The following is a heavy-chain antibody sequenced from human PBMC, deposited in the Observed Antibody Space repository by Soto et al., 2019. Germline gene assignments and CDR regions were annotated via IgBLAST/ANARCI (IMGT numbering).Heavy chain of an antibody. J-gene: IGHJ5*02. Sequence: QIQLVQSGAEVKKPGASVKVSCRASGYTFTGYYLHWVRQAPGQGLEWMGWVNPISGDTNYAQKFQDRVIMTSDRSITTVHRDLIRLRSDDTAVYYCARAEGFRITMDRGRWFDPWGQGTLVTVSS. D-gene: IGHD3-10*01. CDR1: GYTFTGYY. CDR2: VNPISGDT. V-gene: IGHV1-2*02. CDR3: ARAEGFRITMDRGRWFDP.